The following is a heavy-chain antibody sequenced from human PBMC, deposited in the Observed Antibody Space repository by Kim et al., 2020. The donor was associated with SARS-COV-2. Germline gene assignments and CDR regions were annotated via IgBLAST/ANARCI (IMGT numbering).Heavy chain of an antibody. CDR2: ISAYNGNT. J-gene: IGHJ4*02. D-gene: IGHD5-12*01. CDR3: ARDQGYSGYGWGRPDY. CDR1: GYTFTSYG. V-gene: IGHV1-18*01. Sequence: ASVKVSCKASGYTFTSYGISWVRQAPGQGLEWMGWISAYNGNTNYAQKLQGRVTMTTDTSTSTAYMELRSLRSDDTAVYYCARDQGYSGYGWGRPDYWGQGTLVTVSS.